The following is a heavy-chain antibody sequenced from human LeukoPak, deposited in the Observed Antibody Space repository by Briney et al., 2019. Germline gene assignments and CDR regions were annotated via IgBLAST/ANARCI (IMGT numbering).Heavy chain of an antibody. CDR2: ISAYNGNT. V-gene: IGHV1-18*01. CDR1: GYTFTSYG. Sequence: ASVKVSCKASGYTFTSYGISWVRQAPGQGFEWMGWISAYNGNTNYAQKLQGRVTMTTDTSTSTAYMELRSLRSDDTAVYYCARARVTWYYYGSGSYYPYFDYWGQGTLVTVSS. D-gene: IGHD3-10*01. CDR3: ARARVTWYYYGSGSYYPYFDY. J-gene: IGHJ4*02.